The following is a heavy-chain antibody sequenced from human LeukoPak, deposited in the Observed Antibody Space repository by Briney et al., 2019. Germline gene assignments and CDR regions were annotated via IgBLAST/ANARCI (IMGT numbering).Heavy chain of an antibody. CDR2: IINSGGTT. CDR3: AKDGYGYKDY. D-gene: IGHD5-18*01. V-gene: IGHV3-23*01. Sequence: GGSLRLSCAASGFTFSSYGMHWVRQAPGKGLEWVSAIINSGGTTYYAESVKGRFTISRDNSKNTLYLQMNSLRAEDTAVYYCAKDGYGYKDYWGQGTLVTVSS. CDR1: GFTFSSYG. J-gene: IGHJ4*02.